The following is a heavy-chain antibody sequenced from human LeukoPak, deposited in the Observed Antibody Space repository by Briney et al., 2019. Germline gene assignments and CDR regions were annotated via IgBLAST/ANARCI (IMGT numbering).Heavy chain of an antibody. CDR2: ISSSSSYI. D-gene: IGHD3-22*01. Sequence: GGSLRLSCAASGFTFSSYSMNWVRQAPGKGLEWVSSISSSSSYIYYADSVKGRFTISRDNAKNSLYLQMNSLRAEDTAVYYCARGFPENYYDSSGYLDYWGQGTLVTVSS. CDR1: GFTFSSYS. J-gene: IGHJ4*02. CDR3: ARGFPENYYDSSGYLDY. V-gene: IGHV3-21*01.